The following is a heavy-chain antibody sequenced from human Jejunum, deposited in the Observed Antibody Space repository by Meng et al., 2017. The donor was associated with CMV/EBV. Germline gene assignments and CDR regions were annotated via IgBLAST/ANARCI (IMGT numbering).Heavy chain of an antibody. J-gene: IGHJ4*02. CDR1: GDSVASNTVA. CDR3: ARGEDSSLDY. D-gene: IGHD6-13*01. V-gene: IGHV6-1*01. Sequence: LQASCPGLVKPSQTLSLTCAISGDSVASNTVAWNWIRLSPSRGLEWLGRTYYRSKWYSEYTVSVRSRISITPDTSKNQFSLQLTSVTPDDTAVYYCARGEDSSLDYWGQGTLVTVSS. CDR2: TYYRSKWYS.